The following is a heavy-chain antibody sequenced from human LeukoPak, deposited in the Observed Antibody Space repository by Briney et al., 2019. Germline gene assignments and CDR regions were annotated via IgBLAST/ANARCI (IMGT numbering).Heavy chain of an antibody. CDR3: ARQGSAMIVPGYDY. CDR2: IYYSGST. V-gene: IGHV4-39*01. J-gene: IGHJ4*02. D-gene: IGHD3-22*01. CDR1: GGSISSSSYY. Sequence: PSETLSLTCTVSGGSISSSSYYWGWIRQPPGKGLEWIGSIYYSGSTYYNPSLKSRVTISVDTSKNQFSLKLSSVTAADTAVYYCARQGSAMIVPGYDYWGQGTLVTVSS.